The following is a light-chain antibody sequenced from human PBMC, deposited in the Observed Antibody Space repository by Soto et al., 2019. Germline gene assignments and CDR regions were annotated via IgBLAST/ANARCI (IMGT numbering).Light chain of an antibody. V-gene: IGLV3-1*01. CDR2: QDS. CDR1: KLGDKY. J-gene: IGLJ2*01. Sequence: SYELTQPPSVSVSPGQTASITCSGDKLGDKYACWYQQKPGQSPVLVIYQDSKRPSGIPERFSGSNSGNKATLTISGTQAMDEADYYCQAWDSSTAPVFGGGTKVTVL. CDR3: QAWDSSTAPV.